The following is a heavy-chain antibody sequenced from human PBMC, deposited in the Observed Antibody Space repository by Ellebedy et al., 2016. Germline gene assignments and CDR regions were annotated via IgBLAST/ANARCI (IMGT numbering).Heavy chain of an antibody. D-gene: IGHD5-18*01. V-gene: IGHV4-59*01. CDR3: ARDQGDTAIVS. J-gene: IGHJ5*02. CDR1: GGSISSYY. Sequence: SETLSLXXTVSGGSISSYYWSWIRQPPGKGLEWIGYIYYSGSTNYNPSLKSRVTISVDTSKNQFSLKLSSVTAADTAVYYCARDQGDTAIVSWGQGTLVTVSS. CDR2: IYYSGST.